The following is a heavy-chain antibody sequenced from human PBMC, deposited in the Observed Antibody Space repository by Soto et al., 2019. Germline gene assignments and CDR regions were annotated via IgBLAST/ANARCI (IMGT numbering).Heavy chain of an antibody. Sequence: QVQVVQSGAEVKKPESSVKGSCKPSGGTFNTYTVNWVRLAPGNGLEWMGRFIPILDMANYAQKFQDRVTITADRSTFTAYMELNSLTSDDTAVYYCAITYCRDNSCPRDFDFWGPGTRVTVSS. D-gene: IGHD2-21*01. CDR3: AITYCRDNSCPRDFDF. V-gene: IGHV1-69*02. J-gene: IGHJ4*02. CDR1: GGTFNTYT. CDR2: FIPILDMA.